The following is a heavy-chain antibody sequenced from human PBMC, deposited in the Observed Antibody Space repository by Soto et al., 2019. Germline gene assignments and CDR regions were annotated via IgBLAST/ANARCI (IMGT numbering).Heavy chain of an antibody. Sequence: GGSLRLSCAASGFTFDDYAMHWVRQAPGKGLEWVSVISGSSDNIYYSGSVKGRFTISRDNSRNTMFLQMNSLTAEDTAIYYCTKGVAARLVDSWGQGTPVTVSS. CDR2: ISGSSDNI. CDR1: GFTFDDYA. J-gene: IGHJ4*02. V-gene: IGHV3-23*01. D-gene: IGHD6-6*01. CDR3: TKGVAARLVDS.